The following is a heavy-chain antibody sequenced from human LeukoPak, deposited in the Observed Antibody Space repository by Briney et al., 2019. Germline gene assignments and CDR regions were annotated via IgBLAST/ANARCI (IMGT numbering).Heavy chain of an antibody. J-gene: IGHJ6*02. CDR1: GFTFSTYW. CDR3: ARAQYYDSTTAGGMDV. V-gene: IGHV3-74*01. Sequence: GGSLRLSCAASGFTFSTYWMHWVRQAPGKGLVWVSRINSDGSSANYADSVKGRFTISRDNAKNTLYLQMNSLRTEDTAVYYCARAQYYDSTTAGGMDVWGQGTTVTVSS. D-gene: IGHD3-22*01. CDR2: INSDGSSA.